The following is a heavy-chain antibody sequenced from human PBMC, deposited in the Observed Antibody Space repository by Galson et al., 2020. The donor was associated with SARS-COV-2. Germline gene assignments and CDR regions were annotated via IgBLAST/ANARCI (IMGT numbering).Heavy chain of an antibody. J-gene: IGHJ6*02. Sequence: SVKVSCKASGGTFSSYAISWVRRAPGQGLEWMGGIIPVFGTANYAQKFQGRVTISADESTRTAYMELSGLRSEDTAVYYCARGAVGATAYYYAMDVWGQGTTVTVSS. CDR2: IIPVFGTA. D-gene: IGHD1-26*01. V-gene: IGHV1-69*13. CDR1: GGTFSSYA. CDR3: ARGAVGATAYYYAMDV.